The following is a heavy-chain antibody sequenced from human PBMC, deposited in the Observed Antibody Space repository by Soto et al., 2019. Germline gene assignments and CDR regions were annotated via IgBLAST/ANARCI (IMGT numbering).Heavy chain of an antibody. D-gene: IGHD3-10*01. CDR3: ARGLVTRVRGVIRKRYFDY. Sequence: SETLSLTCAVYGGSFSGYYWSWIRQPPGKGLEWIGEINHSGSTNYNPSLKSRVTISVDTSKNQFSLKLSSVTAADTAVYYCARGLVTRVRGVIRKRYFDYWGQGILVTVSS. CDR2: INHSGST. J-gene: IGHJ4*02. V-gene: IGHV4-34*01. CDR1: GGSFSGYY.